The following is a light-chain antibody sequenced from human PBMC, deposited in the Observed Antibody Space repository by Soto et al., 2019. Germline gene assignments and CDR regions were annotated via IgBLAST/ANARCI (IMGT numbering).Light chain of an antibody. CDR1: QGISSY. Sequence: AIRMTQSPSSLSASTGDRVTITCRASQGISSYLAWYQQKPGKAPKLLIYAASTLQSAVPSRFSGSGSGTDFTLTISCLQSEDFATYYCQQYYSYPLFGQGTKVEIK. CDR3: QQYYSYPL. V-gene: IGKV1-8*01. CDR2: AAS. J-gene: IGKJ1*01.